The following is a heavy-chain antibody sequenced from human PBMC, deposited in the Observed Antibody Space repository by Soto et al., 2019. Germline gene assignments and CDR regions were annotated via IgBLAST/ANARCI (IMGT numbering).Heavy chain of an antibody. J-gene: IGHJ6*01. Sequence: SLRLSCAASGFTFDDYAMHWVRQAPGKGLDWVLCINWNSGSIGYADSVKGRFTISGDNAKNSLYLQMNSLRAEDTAVYYCARAITRTCGMDVWGQGTTVTVSS. CDR3: ARAITRTCGMDV. CDR1: GFTFDDYA. CDR2: INWNSGSI. D-gene: IGHD1-1*01. V-gene: IGHV3-9*01.